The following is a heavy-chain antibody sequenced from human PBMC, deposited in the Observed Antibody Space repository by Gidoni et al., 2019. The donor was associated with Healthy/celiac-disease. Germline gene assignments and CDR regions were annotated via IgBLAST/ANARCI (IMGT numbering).Heavy chain of an antibody. Sequence: QLQLQESGPGLVKPSETLSLTCTVSGGSISSSSYYWGWIRQPPGKGLEWIGSIYYSGSTYYNPSLKSRVTISVDTSKNQFSLKLSSVTAADTAVYYCARQGDILTGYSPAFDYWGQGTLVTVSS. V-gene: IGHV4-39*01. CDR2: IYYSGST. D-gene: IGHD3-9*01. CDR1: GGSISSSSYY. J-gene: IGHJ4*02. CDR3: ARQGDILTGYSPAFDY.